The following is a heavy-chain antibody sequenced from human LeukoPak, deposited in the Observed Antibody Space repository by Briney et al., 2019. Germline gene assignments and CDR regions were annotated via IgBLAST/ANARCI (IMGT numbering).Heavy chain of an antibody. CDR3: ARGGGPYGSGSYYGLDP. J-gene: IGHJ5*02. D-gene: IGHD3-10*01. V-gene: IGHV4-59*01. CDR1: GGSISSYY. Sequence: SETLSLTCSVSGGSISSYYWSWIRQPPGKGLEWIGYIYYSGSTNYNPSLKSRVTISVDTSKNQFSLKLSSVTAEDTAVYYCARGGGPYGSGSYYGLDPWGQGTLVTVSS. CDR2: IYYSGST.